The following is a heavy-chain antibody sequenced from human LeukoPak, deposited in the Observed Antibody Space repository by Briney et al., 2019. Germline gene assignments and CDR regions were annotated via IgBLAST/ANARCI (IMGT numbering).Heavy chain of an antibody. V-gene: IGHV4-39*07. D-gene: IGHD3-9*01. J-gene: IGHJ4*02. CDR2: IYYSGST. Sequence: SETLSLTCTVSGGSISSSSYYWGWIRQPPGKGLEWIGYIYYSGSTYYNPSLKSRVTISVDTSKNQFSLKLSSVTAADTAVYYCARGQGYYDILTGYYYWGQGTLVTVSS. CDR1: GGSISSSSYY. CDR3: ARGQGYYDILTGYYY.